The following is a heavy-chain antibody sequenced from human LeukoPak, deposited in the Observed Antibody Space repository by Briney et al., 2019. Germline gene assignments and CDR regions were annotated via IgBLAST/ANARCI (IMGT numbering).Heavy chain of an antibody. CDR2: IYPGDSDT. D-gene: IGHD6-13*01. Sequence: GESLKISCKGSGYSFTSYRIGWVRQMPGKGLEWMGIIYPGDSDTKYSPSFQGQVTISADRSISTAYLQWSSLKASDNAMYYCARRGSSWFDPWGQGTLVTVSS. CDR1: GYSFTSYR. V-gene: IGHV5-51*01. J-gene: IGHJ5*02. CDR3: ARRGSSWFDP.